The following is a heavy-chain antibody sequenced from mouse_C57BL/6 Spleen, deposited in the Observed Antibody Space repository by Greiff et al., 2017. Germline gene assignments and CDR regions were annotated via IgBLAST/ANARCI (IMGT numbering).Heavy chain of an antibody. Sequence: QVQLQQSGAELVKPGASVKMSCKASGYTFTTYPIEWMKQNHGKSLEWIGNFHPYNDDTKYNEKFKGKATLTVEKSSSTVYLERSRLTSDDSAVYYCAILWSPRGYAMDYWGQGTSVTVSS. J-gene: IGHJ4*01. CDR3: AILWSPRGYAMDY. D-gene: IGHD1-1*02. V-gene: IGHV1-47*01. CDR2: FHPYNDDT. CDR1: GYTFTTYP.